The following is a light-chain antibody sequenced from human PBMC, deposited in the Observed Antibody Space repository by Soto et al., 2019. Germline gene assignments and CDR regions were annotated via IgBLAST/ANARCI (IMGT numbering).Light chain of an antibody. CDR2: AAS. Sequence: AIAMTQSPSSLSASVGDKVTITCRASQYIRYDLGWYQQKPGKAPKVLIQAASSLQSGVPSRFSGTGSGTDFTLTISSLQPEDFATYYCLQDYNYPLTFGGGTKVEIK. CDR3: LQDYNYPLT. V-gene: IGKV1-6*02. J-gene: IGKJ4*01. CDR1: QYIRYD.